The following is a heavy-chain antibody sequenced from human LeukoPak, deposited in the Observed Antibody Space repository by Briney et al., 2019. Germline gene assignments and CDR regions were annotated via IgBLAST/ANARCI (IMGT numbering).Heavy chain of an antibody. D-gene: IGHD4-17*01. CDR1: GFTFSSYG. CDR2: IRYDGSNK. Sequence: PGGSLRLSCAASGFTFSSYGMHWVRQAPGKGLEWVAFIRYDGSNKYYADSVKGRFTISRDNSKNTLYLQMNSLRAEDTAVYYCAKGPDYGDPLFIPYYYYGMDVWGQGTTVTVSS. J-gene: IGHJ6*02. CDR3: AKGPDYGDPLFIPYYYYGMDV. V-gene: IGHV3-30*02.